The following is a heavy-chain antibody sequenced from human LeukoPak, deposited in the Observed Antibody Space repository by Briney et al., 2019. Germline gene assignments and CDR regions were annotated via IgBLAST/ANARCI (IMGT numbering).Heavy chain of an antibody. Sequence: GGSLRLSCAASGFTFSSYSMNWVRQAPGKGLEWVSSISSSSSYIYYADSVKGRFTISRDNAKNSLYLQMNSLRAEDTAVYYCARMVRGALDAFDIWGQGTTVTVSS. CDR1: GFTFSSYS. D-gene: IGHD3-10*01. CDR3: ARMVRGALDAFDI. V-gene: IGHV3-21*01. J-gene: IGHJ3*02. CDR2: ISSSSSYI.